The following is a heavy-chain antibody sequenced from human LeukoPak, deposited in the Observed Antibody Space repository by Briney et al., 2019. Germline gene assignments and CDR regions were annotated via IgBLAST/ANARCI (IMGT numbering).Heavy chain of an antibody. Sequence: PSETLSLTCTVSGGSISSYYWSWIRQPAGKGLEWIGRIYTSGSTNYNPSLKSRVTMSVDTSNNQFALKLSSVTAADTAVYYCARDSHYVEAFDIWGQGTMVTVPS. D-gene: IGHD3-16*01. CDR3: ARDSHYVEAFDI. CDR1: GGSISSYY. J-gene: IGHJ3*02. CDR2: IYTSGST. V-gene: IGHV4-4*07.